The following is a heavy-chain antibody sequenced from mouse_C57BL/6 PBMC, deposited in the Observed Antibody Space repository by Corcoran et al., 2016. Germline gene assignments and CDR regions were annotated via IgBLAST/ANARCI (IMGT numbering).Heavy chain of an antibody. V-gene: IGHV1-81*01. D-gene: IGHD3-2*02. Sequence: QVQLQQSGAELARPGASVKLSCKASGYTFTSYGISWVKQRTGQGLEWIGEIYPRSGNTYYNEKFKGKATLTADKSSSTAYMELRSLTSEDSVVYFCARRGSSGPPAYWGQGTLVTVSA. CDR1: GYTFTSYG. J-gene: IGHJ3*01. CDR3: ARRGSSGPPAY. CDR2: IYPRSGNT.